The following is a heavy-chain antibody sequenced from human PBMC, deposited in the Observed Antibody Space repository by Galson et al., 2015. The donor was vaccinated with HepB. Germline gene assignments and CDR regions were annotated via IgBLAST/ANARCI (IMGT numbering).Heavy chain of an antibody. V-gene: IGHV3-48*02. Sequence: SLRLSCAASGFTFSAYAMIWVRQAPGKGLEWVSYINVGSTTMYYADSVKGRFIISRDNAKNLLYLQMNSLRDADTAVYYCARDGVVGAAVGYWGRGTLVTVSS. CDR3: ARDGVVGAAVGY. J-gene: IGHJ4*02. D-gene: IGHD1-26*01. CDR1: GFTFSAYA. CDR2: INVGSTTM.